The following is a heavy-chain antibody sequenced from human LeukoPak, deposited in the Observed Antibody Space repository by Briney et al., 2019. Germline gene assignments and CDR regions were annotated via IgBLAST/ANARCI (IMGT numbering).Heavy chain of an antibody. J-gene: IGHJ4*02. Sequence: GGSLRLSCAASGFTFSSYAMHWVRQAPGKGLEWVAVISYDGSNKYYADSVKGRFTISRDNSKNTLYLQMNSLRAEDTAVYYCASYCSSTSCRDYWGQGTLVTVSS. V-gene: IGHV3-30-3*01. CDR2: ISYDGSNK. CDR3: ASYCSSTSCRDY. CDR1: GFTFSSYA. D-gene: IGHD2-2*01.